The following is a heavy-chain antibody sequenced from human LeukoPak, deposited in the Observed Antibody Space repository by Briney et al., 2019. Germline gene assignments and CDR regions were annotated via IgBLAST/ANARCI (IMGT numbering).Heavy chain of an antibody. J-gene: IGHJ5*02. D-gene: IGHD4/OR15-4a*01. Sequence: GGSLRLSCSAASGFPFSSSDMNWVRQAPGKGLEWISYIRSSGDLMYYAESVKGRFSISRDNAKKSLFLQMNSLRVEGTAIYYCTTGQDLYDYGDHGCFDPWGQGTLVTVSS. CDR2: IRSSGDLM. CDR1: GFPFSSSD. V-gene: IGHV3-48*03. CDR3: TTGQDLYDYGDHGCFDP.